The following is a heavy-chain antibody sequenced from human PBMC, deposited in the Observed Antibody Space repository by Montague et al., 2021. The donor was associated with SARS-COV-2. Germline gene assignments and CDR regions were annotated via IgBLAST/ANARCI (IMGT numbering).Heavy chain of an antibody. CDR2: ISSSGGGSTE. V-gene: IGHV3-48*03. Sequence: SLRLSCSASGFMFSSYEMHWVRPAPGKGLEWISYISSSGGGSTEHYTDXVKGRFTISRDNAKNSLYLQMNSLRVEDTAIYYCARDRDWDDWCGMDVWGQGTTVTVSS. J-gene: IGHJ6*02. D-gene: IGHD2-21*01. CDR1: GFMFSSYE. CDR3: ARDRDWDDWCGMDV.